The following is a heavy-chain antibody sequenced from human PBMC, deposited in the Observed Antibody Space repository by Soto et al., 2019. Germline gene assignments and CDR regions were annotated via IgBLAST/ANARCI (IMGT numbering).Heavy chain of an antibody. CDR1: DASINSDKYY. D-gene: IGHD5-12*01. Sequence: ETLSLTCSVSDASINSDKYYWGWIRQPPGKGLEWIGEINHSESTNYNPSLKSRVTISVDTSKNQFSLKLSSVTAADTAVYYCARGGGEMATTHFDYWGQGTLVTVSS. V-gene: IGHV4-39*07. CDR3: ARGGGEMATTHFDY. CDR2: INHSEST. J-gene: IGHJ4*02.